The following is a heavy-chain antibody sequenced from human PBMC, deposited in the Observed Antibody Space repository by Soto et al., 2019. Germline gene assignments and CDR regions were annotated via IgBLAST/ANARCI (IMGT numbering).Heavy chain of an antibody. Sequence: PGGSLRLSCAASGFSVSSNYMSWVRQAPGKGLEWVSVIYSGGAPYYADSVKGRFTISRDNSENTVYLQMNSLRAEDTAMYYCAREFEMDVWGKGTTVNVSS. CDR1: GFSVSSNY. J-gene: IGHJ6*04. V-gene: IGHV3-53*01. CDR2: IYSGGAP. D-gene: IGHD3-16*01. CDR3: AREFEMDV.